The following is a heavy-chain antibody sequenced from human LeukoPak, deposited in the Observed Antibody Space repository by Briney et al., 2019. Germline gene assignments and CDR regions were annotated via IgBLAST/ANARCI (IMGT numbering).Heavy chain of an antibody. Sequence: SETLSLTCTVSGGSISSSSYYWGWIRQPPGKGLEWIGSIYYSGSTYYNPSLKSRVTISVDTSKNQFSLKLSSVTAADTAVYYCARDGYYDSSGYFSDYWGQGTLVTVSS. CDR2: IYYSGST. CDR1: GGSISSSSYY. CDR3: ARDGYYDSSGYFSDY. D-gene: IGHD3-22*01. V-gene: IGHV4-39*07. J-gene: IGHJ4*02.